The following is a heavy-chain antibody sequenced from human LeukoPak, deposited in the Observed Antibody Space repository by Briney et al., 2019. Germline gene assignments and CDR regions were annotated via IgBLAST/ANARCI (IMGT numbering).Heavy chain of an antibody. CDR3: ARTPLGPAGYFDY. D-gene: IGHD3-16*01. CDR2: IYYSGST. V-gene: IGHV4-59*11. J-gene: IGHJ4*02. Sequence: SETLSLTCTVSGGSISSHYWSWIRQPPGKGLEWIGYIYYSGSTNYNPSLKSRVTISVDTSKNQFSLKLSSVTAAGTAVYYCARTPLGPAGYFDYWGQGTLVTVSS. CDR1: GGSISSHY.